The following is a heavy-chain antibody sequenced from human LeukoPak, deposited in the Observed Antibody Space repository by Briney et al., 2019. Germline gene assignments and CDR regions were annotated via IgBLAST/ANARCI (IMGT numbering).Heavy chain of an antibody. CDR3: AKPGDDYGDSGYFDY. J-gene: IGHJ4*02. CDR2: IWYDGSNK. V-gene: IGHV3-33*06. Sequence: GGSLRLSCAASGFTFSSYGMHWVRQAPGKGLEWVAVIWYDGSNKYYADSAKGRFTISRDNSKNTLYLQMNSLRAEDTAVYYCAKPGDDYGDSGYFDYWGQGTLVTVSS. CDR1: GFTFSSYG. D-gene: IGHD4-17*01.